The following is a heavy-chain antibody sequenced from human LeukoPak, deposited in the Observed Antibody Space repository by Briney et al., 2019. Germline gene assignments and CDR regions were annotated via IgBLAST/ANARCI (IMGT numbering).Heavy chain of an antibody. D-gene: IGHD6-6*01. V-gene: IGHV3-11*06. CDR1: GFTFSGYY. CDR3: ARGGGSSSAYFDY. J-gene: IGHJ4*02. Sequence: GGSLRLSCAASGFTFSGYYMTWIRQAPGKGLEWVSYISSSSSYTNYADSVKGRFTISRDNAKNSLYVQMNSLRAEDTAVYYCARGGGSSSAYFDYWGQGTLVTVSS. CDR2: ISSSSSYT.